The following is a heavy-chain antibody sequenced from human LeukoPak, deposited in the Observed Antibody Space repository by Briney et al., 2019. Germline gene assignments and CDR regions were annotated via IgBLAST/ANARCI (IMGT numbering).Heavy chain of an antibody. Sequence: ASVKVSCKASGGTFSSYAISWVRQAPGQGLEWMGGIIPIFGTANYAQKFQGRVTITAVKSTSTAYMELSSLRSEDTAVYYCARIPPPHPSNPYGNWFDPWGQGTLVTVSS. CDR1: GGTFSSYA. CDR3: ARIPPPHPSNPYGNWFDP. CDR2: IIPIFGTA. D-gene: IGHD4-11*01. V-gene: IGHV1-69*06. J-gene: IGHJ5*02.